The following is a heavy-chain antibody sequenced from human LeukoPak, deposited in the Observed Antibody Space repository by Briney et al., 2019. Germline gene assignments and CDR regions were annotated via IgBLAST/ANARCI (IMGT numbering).Heavy chain of an antibody. Sequence: ASVKVSCKASGYTFTGYYMHWVRQAPGQGLESMGWINPNSGGTNYAQKFQGRVTMTRDTSISTAYMELSRLRSDDTAVYYCAYDSSGYYERGYDYWGQGTLVTVSS. V-gene: IGHV1-2*02. CDR2: INPNSGGT. D-gene: IGHD3-22*01. CDR1: GYTFTGYY. CDR3: AYDSSGYYERGYDY. J-gene: IGHJ4*02.